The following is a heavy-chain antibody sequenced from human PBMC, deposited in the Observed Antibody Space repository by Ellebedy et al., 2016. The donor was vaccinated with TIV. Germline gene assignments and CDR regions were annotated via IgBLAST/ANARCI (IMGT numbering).Heavy chain of an antibody. D-gene: IGHD3-3*01. CDR3: ARDPSGYSFDY. V-gene: IGHV3-30-3*01. CDR2: MSYDGGDK. CDR1: GFTFRSYA. Sequence: GESLKISCAASGFTFRSYALHWVRQAPGKGLEWVAVMSYDGGDKYYADSVKGRFTISRDNSRNTLYLQMNSLIPEDTAVYYCARDPSGYSFDYWGQGTLVTVSS. J-gene: IGHJ4*02.